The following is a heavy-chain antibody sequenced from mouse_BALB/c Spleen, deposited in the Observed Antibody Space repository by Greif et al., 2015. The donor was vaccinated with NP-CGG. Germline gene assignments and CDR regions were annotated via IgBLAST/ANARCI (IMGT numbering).Heavy chain of an antibody. Sequence: VQLQQSGAELVRPGVSVKISCKGSGYTFTDYAMHWVKQSHAKSLEWIGVISTYYGDASYNQKFKGKATMTVDKSSSTAYMELARLTSEDSAIYYCARGPMITTVMDYWGQGTSVTVSS. J-gene: IGHJ4*01. CDR1: GYTFTDYA. D-gene: IGHD2-4*01. CDR3: ARGPMITTVMDY. V-gene: IGHV1S137*01. CDR2: ISTYYGDA.